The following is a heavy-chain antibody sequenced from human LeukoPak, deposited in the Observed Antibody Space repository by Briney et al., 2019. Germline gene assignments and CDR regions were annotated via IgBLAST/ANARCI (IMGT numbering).Heavy chain of an antibody. CDR1: GGSISSYY. CDR2: IYTSGST. Sequence: PSETLSLTCTVSGGSISSYYWSWIRQPAGKGLEWIGRIYTSGSTNYNPSLKSRVTMSVDTSKNQFSLKLSSVTAADTAVYYCARVGQFGWRLGELSSRYYYYYYMDVWGKGTTVTVSS. D-gene: IGHD3-16*02. CDR3: ARVGQFGWRLGELSSRYYYYYYMDV. J-gene: IGHJ6*03. V-gene: IGHV4-4*07.